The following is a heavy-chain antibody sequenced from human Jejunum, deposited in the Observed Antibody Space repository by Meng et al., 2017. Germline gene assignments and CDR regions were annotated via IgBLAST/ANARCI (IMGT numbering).Heavy chain of an antibody. CDR1: GGPISSGSYY. CDR3: TRGIHYDSGNHAY. J-gene: IGHJ4*02. Sequence: SETLSLTCTVSGGPISSGSYYWNWVRQSAGKGLEWIGRIYTSGSTNYSPSLRSRVTISVDTSKNQFSLTLSSVTAADTAMYYCTRGIHYDSGNHAYWGQGTLVTVSS. CDR2: IYTSGST. D-gene: IGHD3-10*01. V-gene: IGHV4-61*02.